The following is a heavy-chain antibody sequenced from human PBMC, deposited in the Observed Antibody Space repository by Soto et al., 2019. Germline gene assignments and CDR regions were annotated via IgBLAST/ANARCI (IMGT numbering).Heavy chain of an antibody. D-gene: IGHD2-15*01. Sequence: PGGSLRLSCAASGFTFSDYAMHWVRQAPGKGLEWVAVISYDGSEKYYAESVKGRFTVFRDNYKNTLSLQMNSLRSDDTAVYYCVKDSSPGGYFDSWGQGTLVTVSS. V-gene: IGHV3-30*18. J-gene: IGHJ4*02. CDR3: VKDSSPGGYFDS. CDR2: ISYDGSEK. CDR1: GFTFSDYA.